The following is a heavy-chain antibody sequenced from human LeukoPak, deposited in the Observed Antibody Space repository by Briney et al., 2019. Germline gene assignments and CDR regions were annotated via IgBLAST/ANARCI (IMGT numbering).Heavy chain of an antibody. J-gene: IGHJ4*02. D-gene: IGHD6-19*01. CDR2: ISSSSSYI. Sequence: GGSLRLSCAASGFTFNSYSMNWVRQAPGQGLEWVSSISSSSSYIYYADSVKGRFTISRDNAKNSLYLQMNSLRAEDTAVYYCARESSLIAVAEDDYWGQRTLVTVSS. CDR3: ARESSLIAVAEDDY. CDR1: GFTFNSYS. V-gene: IGHV3-21*01.